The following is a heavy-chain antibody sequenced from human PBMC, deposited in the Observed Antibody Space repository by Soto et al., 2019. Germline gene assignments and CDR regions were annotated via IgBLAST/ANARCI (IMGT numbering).Heavy chain of an antibody. CDR2: IYYSGST. CDR3: ARDDYYYGMDV. Sequence: SETLSLTCTVSGGSVSSGSYYWSWIRQPPGKGLEWIGYIYYSGSTNYNPSLKSRVTISVDASKNQFSLKLSSVTAADTAVYYCARDDYYYGMDVWGQGTTVTAP. V-gene: IGHV4-61*01. J-gene: IGHJ6*02. CDR1: GGSVSSGSYY.